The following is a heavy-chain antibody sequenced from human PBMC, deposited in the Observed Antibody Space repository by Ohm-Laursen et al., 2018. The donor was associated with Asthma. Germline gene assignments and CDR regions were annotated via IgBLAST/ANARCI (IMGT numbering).Heavy chain of an antibody. Sequence: SLRLSCTASGFTFSSYSMNWVRQAPGKGLEWVSSISSSSSYIYYADSVKGRFTISRDNAKNSLHLQMNSLRAEDTAVYYCARDHTDSSGSDDLYYFDYWGQGTLVTVS. CDR1: GFTFSSYS. J-gene: IGHJ4*02. CDR2: ISSSSSYI. CDR3: ARDHTDSSGSDDLYYFDY. D-gene: IGHD3-22*01. V-gene: IGHV3-21*01.